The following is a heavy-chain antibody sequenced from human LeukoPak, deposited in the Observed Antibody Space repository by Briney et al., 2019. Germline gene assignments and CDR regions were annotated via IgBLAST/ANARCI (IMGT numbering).Heavy chain of an antibody. CDR1: GITLSNYG. D-gene: IGHD3-22*01. V-gene: IGHV3-23*01. CDR3: AKRGVVIRVILVGFHKEAYYFDS. CDR2: ISDSGGRT. J-gene: IGHJ4*02. Sequence: GGSLRLSCAVPGITLSNYGMSWVRQAPGKGLEWVAGISDSGGRTNYADSVEGRFTISRDNPKNTIYLQMNSLRAEDTAVYFCAKRGVVIRVILVGFHKEAYYFDSWGQGALVTVSS.